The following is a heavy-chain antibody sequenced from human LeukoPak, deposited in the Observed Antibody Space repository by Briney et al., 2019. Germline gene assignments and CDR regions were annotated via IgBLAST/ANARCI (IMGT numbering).Heavy chain of an antibody. CDR2: IDPSGGST. D-gene: IGHD3-22*01. J-gene: IGHJ5*02. Sequence: PGASVTVSCKASGYTFTAYYMHWVRQAPGQGLEWMGVIDPSGGSTSYAQRFQDRVTMTSDTSTSTVYMESSSLRSEDTAVYYCARGDGDSDSNGVLMGWFDPWGQGTLVTVSS. V-gene: IGHV1-46*01. CDR1: GYTFTAYY. CDR3: ARGDGDSDSNGVLMGWFDP.